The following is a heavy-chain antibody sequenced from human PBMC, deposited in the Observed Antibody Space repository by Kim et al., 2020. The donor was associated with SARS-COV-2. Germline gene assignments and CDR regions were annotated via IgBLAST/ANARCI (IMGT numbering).Heavy chain of an antibody. V-gene: IGHV1-18*01. CDR3: ARGAYGDVSFDY. J-gene: IGHJ4*02. Sequence: YAQKVQGRVTMTTDTSTNTAYMELWSLRSNDTAMYYCARGAYGDVSFDYWGQGTLVTVSS. D-gene: IGHD4-17*01.